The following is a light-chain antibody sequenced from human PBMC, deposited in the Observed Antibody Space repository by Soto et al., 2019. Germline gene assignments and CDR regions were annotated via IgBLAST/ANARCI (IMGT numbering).Light chain of an antibody. CDR1: SSNIGNNY. J-gene: IGLJ2*01. CDR2: YNN. Sequence: QSVLTQPPSVSAAPGQKVTISCSGSSSNIGNNYVSWYQPLPGTAPKLLIYYNNKRPSGIPDRFSSSKSGTSATLGITGLQTGDEADDYCGTWDSSLGAVVFGGGTKLTVL. V-gene: IGLV1-51*01. CDR3: GTWDSSLGAVV.